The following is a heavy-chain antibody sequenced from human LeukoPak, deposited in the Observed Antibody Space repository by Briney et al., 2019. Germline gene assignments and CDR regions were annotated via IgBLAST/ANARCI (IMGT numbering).Heavy chain of an antibody. CDR2: SYYSGST. D-gene: IGHD2-15*01. Sequence: PSETLSLTCTVSGGSISSYYWSWIRQPPGKGLEWIGYSYYSGSTNYNPSLKSRVTISEDTSKNQFSLKLSSVTAADTAVYYCARVCSGGSCYSHYYYGMDVWGQGTTVTVSS. V-gene: IGHV4-59*01. CDR1: GGSISSYY. CDR3: ARVCSGGSCYSHYYYGMDV. J-gene: IGHJ6*02.